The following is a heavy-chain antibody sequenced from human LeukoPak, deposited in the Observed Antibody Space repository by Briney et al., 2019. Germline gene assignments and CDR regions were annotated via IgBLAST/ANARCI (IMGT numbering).Heavy chain of an antibody. Sequence: ASVKVSCKASGYTFTSYGISWVRQAPGQGLEWMGWISAYNGNTNYAQKLQGRVTMTTDTSTSIAYMELRSLRSDDTAVYYCARVRIPYSSGWYVDYWGQGTLVTVSS. V-gene: IGHV1-18*01. CDR3: ARVRIPYSSGWYVDY. J-gene: IGHJ4*02. D-gene: IGHD6-19*01. CDR1: GYTFTSYG. CDR2: ISAYNGNT.